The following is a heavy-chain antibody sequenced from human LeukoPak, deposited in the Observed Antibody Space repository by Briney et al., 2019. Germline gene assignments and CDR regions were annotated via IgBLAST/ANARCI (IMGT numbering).Heavy chain of an antibody. Sequence: PGRSLRLSCAASGFTFSSYVMHWVRQAPGKGLEWGAIISYDGSNEYYADSVKGRVTISRDNSKNRVYLQMNRLRAADRAVCYCATHKATSYLSSFDYWRQPTLLTVSS. CDR2: ISYDGSNE. CDR1: GFTFSSYV. D-gene: IGHD2-2*01. J-gene: IGHJ4*02. CDR3: ATHKATSYLSSFDY. V-gene: IGHV3-30*04.